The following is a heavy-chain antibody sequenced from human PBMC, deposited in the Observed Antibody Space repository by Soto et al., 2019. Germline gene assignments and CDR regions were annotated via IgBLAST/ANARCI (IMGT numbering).Heavy chain of an antibody. Sequence: PGGSVRLSCAASGFTFSIHGMGWVRQAPEKGLEWVSAVSGGGGGTYYADSVKGHFTISRDNSKNTLYLQMASLRAEDTALYYCARMGDSSGYDYFDHWGQGTLVTVSS. J-gene: IGHJ4*02. CDR3: ARMGDSSGYDYFDH. V-gene: IGHV3-23*01. CDR2: VSGGGGGT. CDR1: GFTFSIHG. D-gene: IGHD3-22*01.